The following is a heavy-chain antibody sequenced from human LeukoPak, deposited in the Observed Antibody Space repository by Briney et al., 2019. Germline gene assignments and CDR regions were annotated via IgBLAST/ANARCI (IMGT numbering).Heavy chain of an antibody. D-gene: IGHD2-2*01. J-gene: IGHJ6*02. V-gene: IGHV4-59*01. CDR2: IYYSGTT. CDR3: ARMPSAYYGLNV. Sequence: SETLSLTCALSGGSISTYYWTWIRQAPGKRLEWIGYIYYSGTTNYNPSLKSRVTISLDTSKNQFSLKLNSVTAADTAVYYCARMPSAYYGLNVWGRGITVTVSS. CDR1: GGSISTYY.